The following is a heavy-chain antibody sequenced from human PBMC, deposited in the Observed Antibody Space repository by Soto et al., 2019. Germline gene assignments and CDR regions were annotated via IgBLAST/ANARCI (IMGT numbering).Heavy chain of an antibody. V-gene: IGHV5-51*01. D-gene: IGHD2-2*01. CDR2: IYPGDSDT. CDR3: ARIPTSTSNYYYYGLDV. Sequence: SLKISCKGSGYTFTTYWIGWVRQMPGKGLEWMGIIYPGDSDTRYSPSFQGQVTISADKSISTAYLQWSSLKASDTAMYYCARIPTSTSNYYYYGLDVWGQGTTVTVSS. CDR1: GYTFTTYW. J-gene: IGHJ6*02.